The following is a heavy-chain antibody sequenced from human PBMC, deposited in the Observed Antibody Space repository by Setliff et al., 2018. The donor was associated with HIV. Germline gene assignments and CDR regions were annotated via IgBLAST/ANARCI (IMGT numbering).Heavy chain of an antibody. J-gene: IGHJ6*03. Sequence: PSETLSLTCTVSGGSVSSYHWTWIRQPPGKGLEWIGYLYYSGSTYYNPSLKSRVTISIDTSKKQLSLKLNSVTAADTAVYYCARAMGANWSYYYYMDVWSKGTTVTVSS. V-gene: IGHV4-59*02. CDR3: ARAMGANWSYYYYMDV. D-gene: IGHD1-26*01. CDR2: LYYSGST. CDR1: GGSVSSYH.